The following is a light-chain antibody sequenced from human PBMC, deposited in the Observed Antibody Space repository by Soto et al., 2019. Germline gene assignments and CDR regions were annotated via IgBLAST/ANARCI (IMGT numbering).Light chain of an antibody. CDR2: DAS. V-gene: IGKV3-11*01. CDR3: QQRGDWPPLT. Sequence: EIVLTQSPATLSLSPGERATLSCRASQSVSSYIAWYQQKPGQAPRLLIYDASNRATGVPVRFSGSGSGTDFTLTISSLETEDFAVYYGQQRGDWPPLTFGGGTKVEIK. CDR1: QSVSSY. J-gene: IGKJ4*01.